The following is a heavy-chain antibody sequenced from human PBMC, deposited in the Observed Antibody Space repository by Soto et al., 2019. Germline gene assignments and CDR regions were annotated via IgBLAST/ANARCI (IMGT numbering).Heavy chain of an antibody. CDR2: IYYSGST. J-gene: IGHJ4*02. CDR3: AREEHSSGWSGFDY. Sequence: SETLSLTCTVSGGSISSYYWSWIRQPPGKGLEWIGYIYYSGSTNYNPSLKSRVTISVDTSKNQFSLKLSSVTAADTAVYYCAREEHSSGWSGFDYWGQGTLVTVSS. V-gene: IGHV4-59*01. CDR1: GGSISSYY. D-gene: IGHD6-19*01.